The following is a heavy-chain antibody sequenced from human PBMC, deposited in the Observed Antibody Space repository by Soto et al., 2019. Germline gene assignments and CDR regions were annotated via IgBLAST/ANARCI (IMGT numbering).Heavy chain of an antibody. V-gene: IGHV3-74*01. Sequence: GGSLRLSCAASGFTFSSYWMHWVRQAPGKGLVWVSRINSDGSSTSYADSVKGRFTISRDNAKNTLYLQMNSLRAEDTAVYYCARDFVEYYGSGSYLNYYYYGMDVWGQGTTVTVSS. CDR3: ARDFVEYYGSGSYLNYYYYGMDV. D-gene: IGHD3-10*01. J-gene: IGHJ6*02. CDR1: GFTFSSYW. CDR2: INSDGSST.